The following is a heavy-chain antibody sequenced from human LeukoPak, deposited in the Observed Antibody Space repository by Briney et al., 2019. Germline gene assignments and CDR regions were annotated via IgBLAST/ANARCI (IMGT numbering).Heavy chain of an antibody. V-gene: IGHV4-39*01. CDR2: IYYSGST. Sequence: PSETLSLTCTVSGASISRSSYYWGWIRQPPGKGLEWIGSIYYSGSTYYNPPLKSRVTISVDTSKNQFSLKLNSVTAADTAVYYCASGSHYGYSSGWLYYWGQGTLVTVSS. CDR1: GASISRSSYY. D-gene: IGHD6-19*01. J-gene: IGHJ4*02. CDR3: ASGSHYGYSSGWLYY.